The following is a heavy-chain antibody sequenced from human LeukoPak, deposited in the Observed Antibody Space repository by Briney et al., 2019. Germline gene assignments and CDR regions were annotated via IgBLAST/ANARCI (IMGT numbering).Heavy chain of an antibody. CDR1: GYTFTSYY. Sequence: ASVNVSCKASGYTFTSYYMHWVRQAPGQGLEWMGIINPSGGSTSYAQKFQGRVTMTRDTSTSTVYMELSSLRSEDTAVYYCARVSYYDSSGYYYAEYFQHWGQGTLVTVSS. D-gene: IGHD3-22*01. CDR2: INPSGGST. J-gene: IGHJ1*01. V-gene: IGHV1-46*01. CDR3: ARVSYYDSSGYYYAEYFQH.